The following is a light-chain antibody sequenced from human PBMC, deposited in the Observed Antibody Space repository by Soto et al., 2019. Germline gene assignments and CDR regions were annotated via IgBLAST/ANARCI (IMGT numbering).Light chain of an antibody. J-gene: IGKJ1*01. CDR3: QQYGSSGP. V-gene: IGKV3-20*01. CDR2: GAS. CDR1: QSVSNNY. Sequence: EIVLSKTPGTLSLSHWERATLSCRASQSVSNNYLAWYQQKPGQAPRLLIYGASNRATGIPDRFSGSGSGTDFTLTISRLEPEDFAVYYCQQYGSSGPFGQVT.